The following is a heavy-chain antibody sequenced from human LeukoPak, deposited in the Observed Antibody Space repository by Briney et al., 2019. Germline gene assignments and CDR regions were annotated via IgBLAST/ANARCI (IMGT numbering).Heavy chain of an antibody. Sequence: GSVKVSCKASGYTFTGYYLHWVRQAPGQGREWVGWINPNSGVTNYAQKFQGRVSMTSDTPINTVYVEFNRLSECGRAGCYCPREAYCSQGTLVTVYS. V-gene: IGHV1-2*02. J-gene: IGHJ4*02. CDR1: GYTFTGYY. CDR2: INPNSGVT. CDR3: PREAY.